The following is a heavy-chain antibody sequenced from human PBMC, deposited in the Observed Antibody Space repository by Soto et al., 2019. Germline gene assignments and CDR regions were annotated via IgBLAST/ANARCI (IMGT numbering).Heavy chain of an antibody. CDR1: GGSFSGYY. CDR3: ARGRANYYGSGSYYMA. CDR2: INHRGIT. Sequence: SETLSLTCAVYGGSFSGYYWSWIRQPPGKGLEWIGEINHRGITNYNPSLKSRVAISVDTSKNQFSLKLSSVTAPDTAVYYWARGRANYYGSGSYYMAWGQGTLVTVSS. D-gene: IGHD3-10*01. J-gene: IGHJ5*02. V-gene: IGHV4-34*01.